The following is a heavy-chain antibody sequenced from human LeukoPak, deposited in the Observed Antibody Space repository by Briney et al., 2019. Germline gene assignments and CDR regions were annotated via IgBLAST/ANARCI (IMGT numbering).Heavy chain of an antibody. CDR2: IHHSGST. Sequence: PSETLSLTCTVSGGSISSSSYYWGWIRQPPGKGLQWIGSIHHSGSTYYNPSLKSRVTISVDTSKNQFSLKLSSVTAADTAVYYCARLSGLLWFGEPTNFGYWGQGTLVTVSS. CDR3: ARLSGLLWFGEPTNFGY. D-gene: IGHD3-10*01. CDR1: GGSISSSSYY. J-gene: IGHJ4*02. V-gene: IGHV4-39*01.